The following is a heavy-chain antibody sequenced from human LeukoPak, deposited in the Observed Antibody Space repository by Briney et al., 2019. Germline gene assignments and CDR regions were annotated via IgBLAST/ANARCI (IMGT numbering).Heavy chain of an antibody. Sequence: GGSLRLSCAASGFTFSSYGMHWVRQAPGKGLEWVAFIRYDGSNKYYADSVKGRFTISRDNSKNTLYLQMNSLRAEDTAVYYCAKDSANDSGCDNYMDVWGKGTTVTISS. CDR1: GFTFSSYG. J-gene: IGHJ6*03. D-gene: IGHD5-12*01. CDR2: IRYDGSNK. CDR3: AKDSANDSGCDNYMDV. V-gene: IGHV3-30*02.